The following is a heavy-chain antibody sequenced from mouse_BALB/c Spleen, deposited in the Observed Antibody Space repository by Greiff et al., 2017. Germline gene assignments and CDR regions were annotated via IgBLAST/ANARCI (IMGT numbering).Heavy chain of an antibody. CDR1: GFTFSSYG. V-gene: IGHV5-6-3*01. CDR3: ARGEYGNFWYFDV. CDR2: INSNGGST. Sequence: EVKLEESGGGLVQPGGSLKLSCAASGFTFSSYGMSWVRQTPDKRLELVATINSNGGSTYYPDSVKGRFTISRDNAKNTLYLQMSSLKSEDTAMYYCARGEYGNFWYFDVWGAGTTVTVSS. D-gene: IGHD2-10*02. J-gene: IGHJ1*01.